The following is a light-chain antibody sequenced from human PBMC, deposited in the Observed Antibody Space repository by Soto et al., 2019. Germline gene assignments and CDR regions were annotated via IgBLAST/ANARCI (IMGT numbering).Light chain of an antibody. V-gene: IGKV3-20*01. CDR3: QQYSSTFWT. J-gene: IGKJ1*01. Sequence: EIVLTQSPGTLSLSPGERAILSCRASQSISSSYLAWYQQKPGQAPRLLVYGASSRATGIPDRFSGSGSGTDFTLTISRLEPEDFALYYCQQYSSTFWTFGQGTKVDIK. CDR1: QSISSSY. CDR2: GAS.